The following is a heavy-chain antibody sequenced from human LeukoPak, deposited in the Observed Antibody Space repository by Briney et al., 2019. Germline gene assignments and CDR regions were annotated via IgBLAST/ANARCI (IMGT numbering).Heavy chain of an antibody. J-gene: IGHJ6*02. CDR3: ARVQIAAAYYYYYGMDV. V-gene: IGHV1-69*01. D-gene: IGHD6-13*01. CDR1: GGTFSSYA. CDR2: IIPIFGTA. Sequence: GASVKVSCKASGGTFSSYAISWVRQAPGQGLEWMGGIIPIFGTANYAQKFQGRVTITADESTSTAYMELSSLRSEDTAVYYCARVQIAAAYYYYYGMDVWGQGTTVTVSS.